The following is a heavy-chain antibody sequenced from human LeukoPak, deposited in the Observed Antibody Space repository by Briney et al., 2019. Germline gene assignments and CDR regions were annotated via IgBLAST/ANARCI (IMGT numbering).Heavy chain of an antibody. V-gene: IGHV1-8*01. CDR1: GYTFTSYD. J-gene: IGHJ6*03. CDR2: MNPKSGNT. CDR3: ARGDVVVPAAMFIAPKNINCYYYYMDV. Sequence: ASVKLSCKASGYTFTSYDINWVRQPTGQGLGWMGWMNPKSGNTGNAQKFQGRVTMTRNTSISTAYMELSSLRSEDTDVYYCARGDVVVPAAMFIAPKNINCYYYYMDVWGKGTTVTVSS. D-gene: IGHD2-2*01.